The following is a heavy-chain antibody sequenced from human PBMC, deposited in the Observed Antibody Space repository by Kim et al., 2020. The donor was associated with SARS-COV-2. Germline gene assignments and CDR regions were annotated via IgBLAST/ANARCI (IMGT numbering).Heavy chain of an antibody. J-gene: IGHJ5*02. V-gene: IGHV3-48*02. CDR1: GFTFSGSS. CDR2: IRSTGSTI. D-gene: IGHD3-16*01. Sequence: GGSLRLSCPTSGFTFSGSSMNWVRQAPGKGLEWISYIRSTGSTIYYADSVKGRFTISRDNAKNSLYLQMNSLRDEDTAVYYCVRGRGSSDFTDHWFDPWGQGTLVTVSS. CDR3: VRGRGSSDFTDHWFDP.